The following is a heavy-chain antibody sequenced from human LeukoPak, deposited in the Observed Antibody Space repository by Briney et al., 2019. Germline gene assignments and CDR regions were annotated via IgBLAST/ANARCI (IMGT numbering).Heavy chain of an antibody. V-gene: IGHV3-48*03. CDR2: ISSSGITI. CDR3: AREMGGYPFDY. J-gene: IGHJ4*02. Sequence: PGGSLRLSCAASGFLFSSFEVNRVRQAPGKGLEWVSYISSSGITIYYADSVKGRFTISRDNAKNSLYLQMNSLRAEDTAVYYCAREMGGYPFDYWGQGTLVTVSS. D-gene: IGHD5-12*01. CDR1: GFLFSSFE.